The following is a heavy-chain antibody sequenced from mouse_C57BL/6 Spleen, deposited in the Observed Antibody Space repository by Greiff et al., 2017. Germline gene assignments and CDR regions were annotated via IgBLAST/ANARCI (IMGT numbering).Heavy chain of an antibody. CDR2: ISNLAYSI. J-gene: IGHJ4*01. Sequence: EVHLLESGGGLVQPGGSLKLSCAASGFTFSDYGMAWVRQAPRKGPEWVAFISNLAYSIYYADTVTGRFTISRENAKNTLYLEMSSLRSEDTAMYYCARRESSGSYAMDYWGQGTSVTVSS. CDR1: GFTFSDYG. CDR3: ARRESSGSYAMDY. D-gene: IGHD3-2*02. V-gene: IGHV5-15*04.